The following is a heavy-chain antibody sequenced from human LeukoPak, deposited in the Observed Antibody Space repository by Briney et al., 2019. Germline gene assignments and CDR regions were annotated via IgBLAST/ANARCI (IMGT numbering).Heavy chain of an antibody. V-gene: IGHV3-64*01. D-gene: IGHD2-2*01. CDR2: INTNGGGT. Sequence: GRSLRLSCAASGFTFSDYPMHWVRQAPGKGLEYVSGINTNGGGTYYANSVKGRFTISRDNSKNMLYLQVGSLRPEDMAVYYCVRVLKSGGPKSTSYYDSWGQGTLVTVSS. CDR1: GFTFSDYP. J-gene: IGHJ4*02. CDR3: VRVLKSGGPKSTSYYDS.